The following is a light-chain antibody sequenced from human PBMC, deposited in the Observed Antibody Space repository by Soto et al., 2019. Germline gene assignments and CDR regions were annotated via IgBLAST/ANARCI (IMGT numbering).Light chain of an antibody. CDR3: QRYSTYPWT. Sequence: DIQMTQSPSTLSASVGDRVTITCRASQTISTLLAWDQQRPGKAPNLLIYKASSLESGVPSRFSGSGSGTEFTLTISSLQPDDFATYFCQRYSTYPWTFGQGTKVEV. CDR2: KAS. V-gene: IGKV1-5*03. CDR1: QTISTL. J-gene: IGKJ1*01.